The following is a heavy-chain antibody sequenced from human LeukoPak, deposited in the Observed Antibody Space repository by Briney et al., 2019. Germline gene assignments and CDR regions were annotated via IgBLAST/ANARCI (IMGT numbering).Heavy chain of an antibody. CDR1: GGTFSSYA. J-gene: IGHJ5*02. CDR2: IIPIFGIA. D-gene: IGHD6-13*01. Sequence: SVKVSCKASGGTFSSYAISWVRQAPGQGLEWLGRIIPIFGIANYAQKFQGRVTITAYKSTSTAYMELSSLRSEDTAVYYCARDTAAGGSNWFDPWGQGTLVTVSS. V-gene: IGHV1-69*04. CDR3: ARDTAAGGSNWFDP.